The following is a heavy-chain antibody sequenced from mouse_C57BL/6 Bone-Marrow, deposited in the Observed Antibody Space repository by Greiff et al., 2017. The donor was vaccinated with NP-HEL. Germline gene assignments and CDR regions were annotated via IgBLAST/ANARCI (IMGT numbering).Heavy chain of an antibody. CDR2: INPYNGGT. Sequence: EVKLQESGPVLVKPGASVKMSCKASGYTFTDYYMNWVKQSHGKSLEWIGVINPYNGGTSYNQKFKGKATLTVDKSSSTAYMELNSLKSEDSAVYYCAREPHWYFEVWGTGTTVTVSS. CDR3: AREPHWYFEV. CDR1: GYTFTDYY. J-gene: IGHJ1*03. V-gene: IGHV1-19*01.